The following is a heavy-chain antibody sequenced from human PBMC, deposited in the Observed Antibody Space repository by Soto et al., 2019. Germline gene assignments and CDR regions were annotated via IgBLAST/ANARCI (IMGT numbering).Heavy chain of an antibody. D-gene: IGHD6-13*01. V-gene: IGHV5-51*01. J-gene: IGHJ4*02. Sequence: PGECVQNWRRGSCYSFIRYWIVCVLQMPGKGLECMGIIYPGDSDTRYSPSFQGQVTISADKSISTAYLQWSSLKASDTAMYYCARCIAAAGMWYFDYWGQGTMFTGSS. CDR1: CYSFIRYW. CDR3: ARCIAAAGMWYFDY. CDR2: IYPGDSDT.